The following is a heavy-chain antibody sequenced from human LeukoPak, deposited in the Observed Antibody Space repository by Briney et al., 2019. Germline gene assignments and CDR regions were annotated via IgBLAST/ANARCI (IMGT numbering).Heavy chain of an antibody. V-gene: IGHV1-18*01. CDR3: ARPNTDAAGYDFDY. CDR2: ISTYGGGT. CDR1: VYTFTSYG. Sequence: ASVKVSCKASVYTFTSYGVSWVRQAPGQGLEWMGWISTYGGGTNYARNLQGRVTVTTDTSTTTVYMELRSLRSDDTAVYYCARPNTDAAGYDFDYWGQGTLVTVSS. D-gene: IGHD6-13*01. J-gene: IGHJ4*02.